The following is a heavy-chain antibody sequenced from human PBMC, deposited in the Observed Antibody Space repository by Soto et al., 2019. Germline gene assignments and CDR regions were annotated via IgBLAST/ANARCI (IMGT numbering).Heavy chain of an antibody. D-gene: IGHD3-10*01. V-gene: IGHV4-31*03. CDR1: VGSISSGGYY. Sequence: SETLSLTCTFSVGSISSGGYYCSWIRQHPGKGLEWIGHIYYSGSTYYNPSLKSRVTISVDTSKNQFSLKLSSVTAADTAVYYCARGYGSGSHDAFDIWGQGTMCIVSS. CDR3: ARGYGSGSHDAFDI. CDR2: IYYSGST. J-gene: IGHJ3*02.